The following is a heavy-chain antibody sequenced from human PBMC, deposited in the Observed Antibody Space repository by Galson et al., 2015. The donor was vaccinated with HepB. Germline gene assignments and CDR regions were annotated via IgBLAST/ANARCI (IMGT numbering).Heavy chain of an antibody. J-gene: IGHJ3*01. CDR1: GYIFGYYY. CDR2: INPSSGDT. Sequence: SVKVSCKASGYIFGYYYMNWIRQAPGQGLEWMGWINPSSGDTNYAQRFQGRVTMTRDTSITTAYLSLSSLGSGDTAVYYCARDLRGGPPLSAFDFWGQGTMFTVSS. V-gene: IGHV1-2*02. D-gene: IGHD3-10*01. CDR3: ARDLRGGPPLSAFDF.